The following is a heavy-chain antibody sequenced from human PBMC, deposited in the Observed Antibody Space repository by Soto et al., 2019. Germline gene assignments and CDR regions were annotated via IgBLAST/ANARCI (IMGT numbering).Heavy chain of an antibody. V-gene: IGHV4-31*03. J-gene: IGHJ3*02. D-gene: IGHD2-2*01. CDR2: IYYSGST. CDR1: GGSISSGGYY. CDR3: ARVDRSLTFRYCSSTSCYAAFDI. Sequence: QVQLQESGPGLVKPSQTLSLTCTVSGGSISSGGYYWSWIRQHPGKGLEWIGYIYYSGSTYYNPSLKSRVTISVDTSKNQFSLKLSSVTAADTAVYYCARVDRSLTFRYCSSTSCYAAFDIWGQGTMVTVSS.